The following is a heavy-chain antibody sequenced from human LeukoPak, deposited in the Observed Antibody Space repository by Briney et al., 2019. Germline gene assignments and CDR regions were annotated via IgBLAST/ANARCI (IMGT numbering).Heavy chain of an antibody. CDR1: GFTFSSYS. CDR2: ISSSSSYI. V-gene: IGHV3-21*01. Sequence: GGSLRLSCAASGFTFSSYSMNWVRQAPGKGLEWVSSISSSSSYIYYADSAKGRFTISRDNAKNSLYLQMNSLRAEDTAVYYCLTLAYCGGDCYSAGNAFDIWGQGTMVTVSS. D-gene: IGHD2-21*02. CDR3: LTLAYCGGDCYSAGNAFDI. J-gene: IGHJ3*02.